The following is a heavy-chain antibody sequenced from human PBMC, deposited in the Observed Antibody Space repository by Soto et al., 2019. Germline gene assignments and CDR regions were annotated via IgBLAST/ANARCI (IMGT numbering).Heavy chain of an antibody. CDR1: GGPVRSYT. CDR3: AGDSGRSDYAFDF. D-gene: IGHD4-17*01. J-gene: IGHJ4*02. V-gene: IGHV1-69*08. CDR2: IIPLLGRP. Sequence: QVQLVQSGAEVKKPGSSVKVSCKASGGPVRSYTLSWVRQAPGEGLEWMGRIIPLLGRPTYAEKFQARITISANKSTSTVYMDLSSLTSEDTAVYFCAGDSGRSDYAFDFWGQGTLVTVSS.